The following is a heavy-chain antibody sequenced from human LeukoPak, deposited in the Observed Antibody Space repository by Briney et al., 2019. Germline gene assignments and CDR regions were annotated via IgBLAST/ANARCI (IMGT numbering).Heavy chain of an antibody. CDR1: GFTFSDFH. CDR3: AKEMSRAAIFDY. CDR2: IDSSGGTT. Sequence: PGGSLRLSCAASGFTFSDFHMSWARQAPGKGPEWVSAIDSSGGTTYYADSVKGRFTISRDNFNNILFLQMNSLRAEDSALYYCAKEMSRAAIFDYWGQGTLLTVSS. J-gene: IGHJ4*02. V-gene: IGHV3-23*01.